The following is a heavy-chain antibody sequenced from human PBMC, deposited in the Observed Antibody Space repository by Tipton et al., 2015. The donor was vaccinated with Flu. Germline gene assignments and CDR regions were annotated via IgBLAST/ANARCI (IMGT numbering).Heavy chain of an antibody. J-gene: IGHJ3*02. D-gene: IGHD2-15*01. V-gene: IGHV4-38-2*02. CDR1: GDSIGRGYC. CDR2: ICHSGST. Sequence: TLSLTCSVSGDSIGRGYCWGWIRQPPGKGLEWIGNICHSGSTYDNPSLKSRVTISVDRSKNQFSLKMSSVTAADTAVYYCSRGGYGVAFDIWGQGTEVTVSS. CDR3: SRGGYGVAFDI.